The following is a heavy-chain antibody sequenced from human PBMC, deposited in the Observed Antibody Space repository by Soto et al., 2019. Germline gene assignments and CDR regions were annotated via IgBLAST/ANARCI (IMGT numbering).Heavy chain of an antibody. D-gene: IGHD4-17*01. V-gene: IGHV3-23*01. CDR3: AREPAAVAAEETTVYDY. CDR1: GFTFSSYA. Sequence: HPGGSLRLSCAASGFTFSSYAMSWVRQAPGKGLEWVSAISGSGGSTYYADSVKGRFTISRDNSKNSLYLQMNSLRAEDTAVYYCAREPAAVAAEETTVYDYWGQGTLVTVSS. J-gene: IGHJ4*02. CDR2: ISGSGGST.